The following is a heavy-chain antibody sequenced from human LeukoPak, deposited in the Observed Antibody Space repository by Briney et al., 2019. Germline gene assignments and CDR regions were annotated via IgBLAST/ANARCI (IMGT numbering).Heavy chain of an antibody. Sequence: KVSCKVSGYSFTNYWIGWVRQLPGKGLEWVAIIYPGDSDSSYSPSFQGQFTIPADKAMNPAYLHGSSLKASDTAMYYCVRRGDGSSIAYWGQGTLVTVYS. D-gene: IGHD5-24*01. CDR1: GYSFTNYW. CDR2: IYPGDSDS. J-gene: IGHJ4*02. CDR3: VRRGDGSSIAY. V-gene: IGHV5-51*01.